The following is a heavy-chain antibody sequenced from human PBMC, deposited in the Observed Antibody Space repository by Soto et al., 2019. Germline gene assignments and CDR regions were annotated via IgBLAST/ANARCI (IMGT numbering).Heavy chain of an antibody. V-gene: IGHV1-8*01. Sequence: GASMKVSCKASVYTFTRYDINWVRQATGQGLERMGWMNPNSGNTGYAQKFQGRVTMTRNTSISTAYMELSSLRSEDTAVYYCARGGTLSDIVLVPAAISLVDYGMDVWGQGTTVTVSS. CDR1: VYTFTRYD. CDR3: ARGGTLSDIVLVPAAISLVDYGMDV. CDR2: MNPNSGNT. J-gene: IGHJ6*02. D-gene: IGHD2-2*01.